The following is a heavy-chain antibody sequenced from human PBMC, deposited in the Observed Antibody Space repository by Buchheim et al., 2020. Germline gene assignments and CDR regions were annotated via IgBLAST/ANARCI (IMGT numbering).Heavy chain of an antibody. CDR2: IWYDGSNK. D-gene: IGHD3-10*01. J-gene: IGHJ4*02. CDR1: GFTFSSYG. Sequence: QVQLVESGGGVVQPGRSLRLSCAASGFTFSSYGMHWVRQAPGKGLEWVAVIWYDGSNKYYADSVKGRFTISRDNSKNTLYLQMNSLRAEDTAVYYCARVRKSSSGSSLYYFDYWGQGTL. CDR3: ARVRKSSSGSSLYYFDY. V-gene: IGHV3-33*01.